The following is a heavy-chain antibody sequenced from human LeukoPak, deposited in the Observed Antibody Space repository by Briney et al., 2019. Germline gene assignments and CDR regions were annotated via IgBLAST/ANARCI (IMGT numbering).Heavy chain of an antibody. V-gene: IGHV3-23*01. CDR2: ISSGGGST. CDR3: AKSLQYSSSPSDY. J-gene: IGHJ4*02. D-gene: IGHD6-6*01. CDR1: GFTFSSYA. Sequence: GGSLRLSCAASGFTFSSYAMSWVRQAPGKGLEWVSAISSGGGSTYYADSVKGRFTISRHNSKNTLYLQMNSLRAEDSAVYYCAKSLQYSSSPSDYWGQGTLVSVSS.